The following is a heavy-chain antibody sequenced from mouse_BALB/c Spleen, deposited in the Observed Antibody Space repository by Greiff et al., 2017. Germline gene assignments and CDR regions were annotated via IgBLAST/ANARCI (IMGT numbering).Heavy chain of an antibody. CDR3: ARHPYAMDY. V-gene: IGHV1S41*01. CDR1: GYTFTSYW. J-gene: IGHJ4*01. CDR2: IAPGSGST. Sequence: DLVKPGASVKLSCKASGYTFTSYWINWIKQRPGQGLEWIGRIAPGSGSTYYNEMFKGKATLTVDKSSSTAYMHLNSLTSEDSAVYYCARHPYAMDYWGQGTSVTVSS.